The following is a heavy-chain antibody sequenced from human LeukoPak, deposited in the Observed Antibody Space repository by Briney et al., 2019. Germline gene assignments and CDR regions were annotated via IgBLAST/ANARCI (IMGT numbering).Heavy chain of an antibody. CDR1: GGPLSSGDYY. Sequence: SSETLSLTCTVSGGPLSSGDYYWSWIRQPPGNGLEWIGYIWYSGSTYYNPSLKSRVTISVDTSKHQSSLKLSSVTAADTAVYYCARGPDTAMVHFDYWGQGTLVTVSS. CDR3: ARGPDTAMVHFDY. J-gene: IGHJ4*02. D-gene: IGHD5-18*01. CDR2: IWYSGST. V-gene: IGHV4-30-4*08.